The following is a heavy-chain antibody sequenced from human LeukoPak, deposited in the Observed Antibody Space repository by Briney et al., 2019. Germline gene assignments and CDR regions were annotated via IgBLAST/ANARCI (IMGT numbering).Heavy chain of an antibody. D-gene: IGHD1-20*01. Sequence: ASVKVSCKASGYTFTSYGISWVRQAPGQGLEWMGWISAYNGNTNYAQKLQGRVTMTTDTSTSTAYMELRSLRSDDTAVYYCARDMYNWKVTGDAFDIWGQGTMVTVSS. CDR2: ISAYNGNT. CDR3: ARDMYNWKVTGDAFDI. V-gene: IGHV1-18*01. CDR1: GYTFTSYG. J-gene: IGHJ3*02.